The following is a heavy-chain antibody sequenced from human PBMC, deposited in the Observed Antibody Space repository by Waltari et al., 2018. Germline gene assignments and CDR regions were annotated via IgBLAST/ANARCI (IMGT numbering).Heavy chain of an antibody. J-gene: IGHJ6*02. CDR3: ARVWGYSSSWYVIHYYYYGMDV. Sequence: QVQLVQSGAEVKKPGASVKVSCKASGYTFTSYDINWVRQATGQGLAWMGWMNPNSGNTGYAQKFQGRVTITRNTSISTAYMELSSLRSEDTAVYYCARVWGYSSSWYVIHYYYYGMDVWGQGTTVTVSS. V-gene: IGHV1-8*03. CDR1: GYTFTSYD. D-gene: IGHD6-13*01. CDR2: MNPNSGNT.